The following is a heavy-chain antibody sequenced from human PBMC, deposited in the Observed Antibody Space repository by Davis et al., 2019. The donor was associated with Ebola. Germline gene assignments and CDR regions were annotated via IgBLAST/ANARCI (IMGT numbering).Heavy chain of an antibody. V-gene: IGHV1-8*01. D-gene: IGHD6-6*01. J-gene: IGHJ5*02. Sequence: ASVKVSCKTSGYTFLDYEIDWVRQATGQGLEWMGWINPNCGNTGYAQKFQGRVTMTRDTSITTAYMELSSLSFDDTAVYYCTRGIARRQLGSWFDPWGQGTPVTVYS. CDR2: INPNCGNT. CDR3: TRGIARRQLGSWFDP. CDR1: GYTFLDYE.